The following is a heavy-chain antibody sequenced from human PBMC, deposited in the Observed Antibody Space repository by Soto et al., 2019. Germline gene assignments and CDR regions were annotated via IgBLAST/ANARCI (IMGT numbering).Heavy chain of an antibody. V-gene: IGHV3-30*18. J-gene: IGHJ6*02. CDR1: GFTFSSYG. CDR2: ISYDGSNK. Sequence: GGSLRLSCAASGFTFSSYGMHWVRQAPGKGLEWVAVISYDGSNKYYADSVKGRFTISRDNSKNTLYLQMNSLRAEDTAVLYGAKARPPGYCSSTSCGYYYYYGMDVWGQGTTVTVSS. D-gene: IGHD2-2*01. CDR3: AKARPPGYCSSTSCGYYYYYGMDV.